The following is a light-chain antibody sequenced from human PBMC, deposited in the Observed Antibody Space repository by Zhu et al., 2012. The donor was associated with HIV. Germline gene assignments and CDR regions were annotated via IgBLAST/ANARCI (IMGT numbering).Light chain of an antibody. CDR1: ESISDW. Sequence: DIQMTQSPSTLSASVGDRVTITCRASESISDWLAWYQQKPGKAPKLLIYKASDLQSGVPSRFSGGGSGTEFTLTISSLQPDDFATYYCQQFNSYSRTFGQGTKGGNQT. CDR2: KAS. J-gene: IGKJ1*01. CDR3: QQFNSYSRT. V-gene: IGKV1-5*03.